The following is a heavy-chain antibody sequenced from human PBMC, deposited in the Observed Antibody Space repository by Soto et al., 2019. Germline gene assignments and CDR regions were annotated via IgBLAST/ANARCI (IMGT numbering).Heavy chain of an antibody. V-gene: IGHV4-4*08. J-gene: IGHJ6*02. D-gene: IGHD2-2*01. CDR3: AREGRLSDIVVVPAATGGPYYYGMDV. Sequence: PSETLSLTCTVSGGSISSYYWSWIRQPPGKGLEWIGYIYDSGSTYYNPSLKSRVTISVDTSKNQFSLKLSSVTAADTAVYYCAREGRLSDIVVVPAATGGPYYYGMDVWGQGTTVTVSS. CDR1: GGSISSYY. CDR2: IYDSGST.